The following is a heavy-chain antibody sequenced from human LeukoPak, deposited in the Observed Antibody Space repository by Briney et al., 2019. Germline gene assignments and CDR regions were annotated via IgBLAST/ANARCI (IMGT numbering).Heavy chain of an antibody. V-gene: IGHV1-18*01. D-gene: IGHD4-11*01. CDR1: GYTFTTYG. CDR2: ISAYRGNT. J-gene: IGHJ4*02. Sequence: ASVKVSCKASGYTFTTYGISWVRQAPGQGLEWMGWISAYRGNTNYAQNLQGRVTLTTDTSTSSAYMELRSLTSDDTAVYYCVRGRDYLFDSWGQGTLVTVSS. CDR3: VRGRDYLFDS.